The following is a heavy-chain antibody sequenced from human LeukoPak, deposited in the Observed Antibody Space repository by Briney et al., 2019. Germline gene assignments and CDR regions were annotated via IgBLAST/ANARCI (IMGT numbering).Heavy chain of an antibody. V-gene: IGHV4-34*01. D-gene: IGHD1-26*01. J-gene: IGHJ5*02. CDR2: INHSGST. CDR3: ARGVGWFDP. Sequence: SETLSLTCAVYGGSFSGYYWSWIRQPPGKGLEWIGEINHSGSTNYNPSLKSRVTISVDTSKNQFSLKLSSVTAADTAVYYCARGVGWFDPWGKGTLVTVSS. CDR1: GGSFSGYY.